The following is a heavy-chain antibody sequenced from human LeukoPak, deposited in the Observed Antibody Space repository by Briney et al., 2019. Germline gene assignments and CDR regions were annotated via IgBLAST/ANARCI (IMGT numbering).Heavy chain of an antibody. Sequence: GASVKVSCKASGYTFTSYAMHWVRQAPGQRLEWMGWINAGNGNTKYSQKFQGRVTITKGTSASTAYMELSSLRSEDTAVYYCARDMVRGVIGVAWYFDLWGRGTLVTVSS. CDR1: GYTFTSYA. J-gene: IGHJ2*01. D-gene: IGHD3-10*01. CDR3: ARDMVRGVIGVAWYFDL. CDR2: INAGNGNT. V-gene: IGHV1-3*01.